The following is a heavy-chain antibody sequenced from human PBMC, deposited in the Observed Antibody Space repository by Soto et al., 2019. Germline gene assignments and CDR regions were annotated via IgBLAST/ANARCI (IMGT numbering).Heavy chain of an antibody. CDR2: INPNSGGT. CDR3: ARDQNEYYYDSSGSSGY. J-gene: IGHJ4*02. CDR1: GYTFTGYY. Sequence: ASVKVFCKASGYTFTGYYMHWVRQAPGQGLEWMGWINPNSGGTNYAQKFQGRVTMTRDTSISTAYMELSRLRSDDTAVYYCARDQNEYYYDSSGSSGYWGQGTLVTVSS. V-gene: IGHV1-2*02. D-gene: IGHD3-22*01.